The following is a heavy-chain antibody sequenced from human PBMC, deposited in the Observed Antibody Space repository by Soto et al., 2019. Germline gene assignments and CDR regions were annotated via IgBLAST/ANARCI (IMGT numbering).Heavy chain of an antibody. CDR1: GFTFDKFA. Sequence: PGGSLRVSCAASGFTFDKFAMRWVRQVLGKGLEWVSGISWNSGSIGYADSVKGRFTISRDNAKNSLYLQMNSLRAEDTALYYCAKDRARASSGYYVYWGQGP. D-gene: IGHD3-22*01. J-gene: IGHJ4*02. V-gene: IGHV3-9*01. CDR2: ISWNSGSI. CDR3: AKDRARASSGYYVY.